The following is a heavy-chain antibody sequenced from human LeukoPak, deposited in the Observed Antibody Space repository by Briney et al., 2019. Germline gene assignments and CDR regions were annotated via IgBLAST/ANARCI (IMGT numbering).Heavy chain of an antibody. Sequence: PSETLSLTCTVSGYSISSGYYWGWIRQPPGKGLEWIGSIYHSGSTNYNPSLKSRVTISVDTSKNQFSLKLSSVTAADTAVYYCARHPLRLTRRSGSYPTGGLWGQGTLVTVSS. D-gene: IGHD1-26*01. V-gene: IGHV4-38-2*02. CDR3: ARHPLRLTRRSGSYPTGGL. J-gene: IGHJ4*02. CDR1: GYSISSGYY. CDR2: IYHSGST.